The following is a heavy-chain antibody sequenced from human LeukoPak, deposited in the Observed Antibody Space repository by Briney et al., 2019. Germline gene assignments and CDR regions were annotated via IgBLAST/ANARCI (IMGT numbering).Heavy chain of an antibody. D-gene: IGHD2-21*02. Sequence: GGSLRLSCAASRFTFSSYSMNWVRQAPGKGLEWVSYISSSSSTIYYADSVKGRFTISRDNAKNSLYLQMNSLRAEDTAVYYCARDKRLVYCGGDCYPAFDIWGQGTMVTVSS. V-gene: IGHV3-48*04. CDR1: RFTFSSYS. CDR3: ARDKRLVYCGGDCYPAFDI. J-gene: IGHJ3*02. CDR2: ISSSSSTI.